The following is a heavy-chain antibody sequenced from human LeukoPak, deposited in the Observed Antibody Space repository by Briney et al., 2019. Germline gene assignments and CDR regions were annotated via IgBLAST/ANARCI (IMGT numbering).Heavy chain of an antibody. V-gene: IGHV3-30-3*01. D-gene: IGHD3-16*01. CDR1: GFTFSSYA. CDR2: ISYDGSNK. CDR3: ARDRGGVEAFDI. Sequence: GGSLRLSCAASGFTFSSYARHWVRQAPGKGLEWVAVISYDGSNKYYADSVKGRFTISRDNSKNTLYLQMNSLRAEDTAVYYCARDRGGVEAFDIWGQGTTVTVSS. J-gene: IGHJ3*02.